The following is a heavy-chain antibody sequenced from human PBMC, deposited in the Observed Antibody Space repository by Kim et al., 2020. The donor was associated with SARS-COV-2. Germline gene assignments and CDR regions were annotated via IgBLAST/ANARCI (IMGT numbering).Heavy chain of an antibody. CDR1: GFTFSSYA. Sequence: GGSLRLSCAASGFTFSSYAMSWVRQAPGKGLEWVSAISGSGGSTYYADSVKGRFTISRDNSKNTLYLQMNSLRAEDTAVYYCARPRSSGYYYDFDYWGQGTLVTVSS. D-gene: IGHD3-22*01. J-gene: IGHJ4*02. CDR2: ISGSGGST. V-gene: IGHV3-23*01. CDR3: ARPRSSGYYYDFDY.